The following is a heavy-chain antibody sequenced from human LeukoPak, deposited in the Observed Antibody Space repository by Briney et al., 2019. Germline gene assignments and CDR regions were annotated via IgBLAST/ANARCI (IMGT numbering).Heavy chain of an antibody. CDR3: ARGPQVLRYFDWLERGSYFDY. Sequence: GGSLGLSCAASGFTFSSYAMHWVRQAPGKGLEWVAVISYDGSNKYYADSVKGRFTISRDNSKNTLYLQMNSLRAEDTAVYYCARGPQVLRYFDWLERGSYFDYWGQGTLVTVSS. CDR2: ISYDGSNK. J-gene: IGHJ4*02. CDR1: GFTFSSYA. V-gene: IGHV3-30-3*01. D-gene: IGHD3-9*01.